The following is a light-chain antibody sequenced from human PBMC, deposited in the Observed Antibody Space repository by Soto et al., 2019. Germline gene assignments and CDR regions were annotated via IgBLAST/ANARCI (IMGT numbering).Light chain of an antibody. CDR3: LQDHNYPYT. CDR2: AAA. CDR1: QGIRND. Sequence: AIQMTQSPSSLSASVGDRVTITCRASQGIRNDLGWYQQRPGKAPKLLIYAAASLQSGVPSRFSGSGSGTDFTLTISSLQSEDFATYYCLQDHNYPYTFGQGTKVEIK. J-gene: IGKJ2*01. V-gene: IGKV1-6*01.